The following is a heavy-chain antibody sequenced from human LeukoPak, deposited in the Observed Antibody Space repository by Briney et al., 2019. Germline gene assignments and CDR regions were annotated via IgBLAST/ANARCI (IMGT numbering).Heavy chain of an antibody. CDR3: AREVAVHHPAFGD. Sequence: SMKVSCKSSGSTFKTYSISWVRQAPGQGLEWMGDIVPMFGIANYAQRFQGRVTMTADASTNTAYLELSSLTFEDTAVYYCAREVAVHHPAFGDWGQGTLVTVSS. J-gene: IGHJ4*02. V-gene: IGHV1-69*01. D-gene: IGHD3-10*01. CDR1: GSTFKTYS. CDR2: IVPMFGIA.